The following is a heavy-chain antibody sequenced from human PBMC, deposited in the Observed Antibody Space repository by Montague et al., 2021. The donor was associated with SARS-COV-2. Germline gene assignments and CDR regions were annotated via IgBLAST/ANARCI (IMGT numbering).Heavy chain of an antibody. CDR1: GFSLTDNG. D-gene: IGHD1-26*01. V-gene: IGHV3-33*06. Sequence: SLRLSCAVSGFSLTDNGMFRVRQAPGKGLEWVAVIWSDGSHKNYGDSVKGRFTVSRDISTNTLFLLMSSLRVDDTAVYYCVKSGGGTFFETWGQETLVTVSA. J-gene: IGHJ5*02. CDR2: IWSDGSHK. CDR3: VKSGGGTFFET.